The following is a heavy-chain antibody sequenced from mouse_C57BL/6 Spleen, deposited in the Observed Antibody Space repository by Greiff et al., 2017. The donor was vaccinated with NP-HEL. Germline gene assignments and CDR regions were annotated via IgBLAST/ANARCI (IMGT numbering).Heavy chain of an antibody. CDR3: ASRLLQAMDY. Sequence: VQGVESGPGLVAPSQSLSITCTVSGFSLTSYGVDWVRQSPGKGLEWLGVIWGVGSTNYNSALKSRLSISKDNSKSQVFLKMNSLQTDDTAMYYCASRLLQAMDYWGQGTSVTVSS. J-gene: IGHJ4*01. V-gene: IGHV2-6*01. CDR2: IWGVGST. CDR1: GFSLTSYG. D-gene: IGHD2-3*01.